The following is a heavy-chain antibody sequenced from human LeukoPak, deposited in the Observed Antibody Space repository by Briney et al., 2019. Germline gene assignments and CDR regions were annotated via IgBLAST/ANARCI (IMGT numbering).Heavy chain of an antibody. CDR2: MNPSSGST. CDR1: GFTFTSYY. V-gene: IGHV1-2*02. Sequence: ASVKVSCKPSGFTFTSYYIHWVRQAPGQGLEWMGWMNPSSGSTKFAQKFQGRASMTRDTSISAAYLDLSSLRFDDTAVYFCARGTGDWGLHYFAYWGQGTLVIVSS. D-gene: IGHD7-27*01. J-gene: IGHJ4*02. CDR3: ARGTGDWGLHYFAY.